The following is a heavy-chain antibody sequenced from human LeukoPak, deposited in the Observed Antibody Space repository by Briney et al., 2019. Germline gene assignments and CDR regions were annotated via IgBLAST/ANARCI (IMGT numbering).Heavy chain of an antibody. D-gene: IGHD1-20*01. CDR2: FDPEDGET. J-gene: IGHJ2*01. Sequence: ASVKVSCKVSGYTLTELSMHWVRQAPGKGLEWMGGFDPEDGETIYAQKFQGRVTMTEDTSTDTAYMELSSLRSEDTAVYYCARSIDITGDFYWYLDLWGRGTLVTVSS. CDR1: GYTLTELS. V-gene: IGHV1-24*01. CDR3: ARSIDITGDFYWYLDL.